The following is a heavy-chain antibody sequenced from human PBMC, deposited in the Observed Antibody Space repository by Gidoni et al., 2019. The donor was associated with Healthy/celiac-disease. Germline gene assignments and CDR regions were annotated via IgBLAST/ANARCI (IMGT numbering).Heavy chain of an antibody. CDR2: IYYSGST. D-gene: IGHD2-15*01. CDR1: GGSISSGDYY. V-gene: IGHV4-30-4*01. J-gene: IGHJ1*01. Sequence: QVQLPESGPGLGKPSPTLSLTCIVSGGSISSGDYYWSWIRQPPGKGLEWIGYIYYSGSTSYNPSLKSRVTISVDTSKNQFSLKLGSVTAADTAVYYCARVLYGGKKYFQHWGQGTLVTVSS. CDR3: ARVLYGGKKYFQH.